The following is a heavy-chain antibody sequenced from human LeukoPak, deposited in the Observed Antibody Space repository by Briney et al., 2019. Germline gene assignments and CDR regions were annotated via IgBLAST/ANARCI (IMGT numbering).Heavy chain of an antibody. CDR3: ASNWSDFDY. V-gene: IGHV4-38-2*02. D-gene: IGHD1-1*01. CDR2: IYHGETT. Sequence: SETLSLTCTVSGYSITTGHYWGWIRPPPGRGLEWIGSIYHGETTYYNPSLKTRLTISLDTSKNQFSLKLSSVTAADTAVYYCASNWSDFDYWGQGILVTVSS. J-gene: IGHJ4*02. CDR1: GYSITTGHY.